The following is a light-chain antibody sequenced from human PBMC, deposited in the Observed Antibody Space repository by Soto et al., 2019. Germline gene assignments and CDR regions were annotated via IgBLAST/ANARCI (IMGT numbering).Light chain of an antibody. Sequence: AIQMNQSPSSLSAYVGDRVTITCRATQDIRTDLGWYQQKPGKAPKLLIYSASSLQSGVPSRFTGTASGTDFTLTISSLDPEDFAVYYCQQRTDWRRGTFGHVGLLEI. J-gene: IGKJ5*01. CDR2: SAS. V-gene: IGKV1-6*01. CDR1: QDIRTD. CDR3: QQRTDWRRGT.